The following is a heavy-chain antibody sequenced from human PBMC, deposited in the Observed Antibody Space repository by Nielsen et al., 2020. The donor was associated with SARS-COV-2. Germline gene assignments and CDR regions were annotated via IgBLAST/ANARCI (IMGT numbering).Heavy chain of an antibody. CDR1: AFTFSTYW. CDR2: INSDGSST. CDR3: VRGLQVPNGLAHR. D-gene: IGHD3-16*01. J-gene: IGHJ4*02. Sequence: GEFLRLSCAASAFTFSTYWMHWVRQAPGKGLVWVSRINSDGSSTSYADSVKGRFTISRDNAKNTLYLQMNSLRAEDTAVYYCVRGLQVPNGLAHRWGQGTLVTVSS. V-gene: IGHV3-74*01.